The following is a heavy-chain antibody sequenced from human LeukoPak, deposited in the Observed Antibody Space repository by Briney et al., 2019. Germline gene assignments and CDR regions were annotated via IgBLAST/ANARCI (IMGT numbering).Heavy chain of an antibody. D-gene: IGHD3-10*01. V-gene: IGHV3-13*01. CDR1: GFTFSSYD. CDR3: ARASMGRGVIAHFNY. Sequence: PGGSLRLSCAASGFTFSSYDMHWVRQATGKGLEWASAIGTAGDTYYPGSVKGRFTISRENARNYLYLQMNSLRAGDTAVYYCARASMGRGVIAHFNYWGQGTLVTVSS. CDR2: IGTAGDT. J-gene: IGHJ4*02.